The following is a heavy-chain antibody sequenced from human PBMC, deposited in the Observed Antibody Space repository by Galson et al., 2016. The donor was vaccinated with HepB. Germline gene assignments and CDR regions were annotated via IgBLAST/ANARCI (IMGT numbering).Heavy chain of an antibody. Sequence: SLRLSCAASGFIASNNHMTWVRQGPGKGLEWVSLISGCDITFYADSVKGRFTISRDHSKNTVFLQMNSLRVEDTAVYYCARDAGFGVAYGMDVWGQGTTVTVSS. D-gene: IGHD3-3*01. CDR1: GFIASNNH. CDR2: ISGCDIT. V-gene: IGHV3-53*01. CDR3: ARDAGFGVAYGMDV. J-gene: IGHJ6*02.